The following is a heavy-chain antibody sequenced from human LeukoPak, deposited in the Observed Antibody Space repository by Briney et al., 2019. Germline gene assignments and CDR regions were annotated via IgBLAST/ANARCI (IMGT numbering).Heavy chain of an antibody. CDR3: ASYGDQGWFDP. Sequence: GSLRLSCAAYGFTFSSYGMHWVRQAPGKGLEWVAVIWYDGSNKYYADSVKGRFTISRDNSKNTLYLQMNSLRAEDTAVYYCASYGDQGWFDPWGQGTLVTVSS. CDR2: IWYDGSNK. D-gene: IGHD4-17*01. V-gene: IGHV3-33*01. J-gene: IGHJ5*02. CDR1: GFTFSSYG.